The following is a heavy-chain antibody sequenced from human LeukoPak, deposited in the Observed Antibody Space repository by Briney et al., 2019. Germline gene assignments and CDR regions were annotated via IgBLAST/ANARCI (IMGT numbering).Heavy chain of an antibody. CDR2: INSDGSST. V-gene: IGHV3-74*01. CDR3: ARTYYDILTGYYIGAFDI. D-gene: IGHD3-9*01. Sequence: GGSLRLSCAASGFTFSSYWMHWVRQAPGKGLVWVSRINSDGSSTSYADSVKGRFTISRDNAKNTLYLQMNSLRAEDTAVYYCARTYYDILTGYYIGAFDIWGQGTMVTVSS. CDR1: GFTFSSYW. J-gene: IGHJ3*02.